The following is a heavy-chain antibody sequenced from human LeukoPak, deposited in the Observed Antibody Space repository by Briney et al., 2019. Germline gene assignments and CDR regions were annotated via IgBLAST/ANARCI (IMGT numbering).Heavy chain of an antibody. CDR3: ARRRDYGDFDCFDY. D-gene: IGHD4-17*01. CDR2: LYHSGST. V-gene: IGHV4-38-2*02. Sequence: SETLSLTCTASGYSISNAYYWGWIRQPPGKGLEWIGSLYHSGSTYYNPSLKSRVTISVDTSKNQFSLKLSSVTAADTAVYYCARRRDYGDFDCFDYWGQGTLVTVSS. J-gene: IGHJ4*02. CDR1: GYSISNAYY.